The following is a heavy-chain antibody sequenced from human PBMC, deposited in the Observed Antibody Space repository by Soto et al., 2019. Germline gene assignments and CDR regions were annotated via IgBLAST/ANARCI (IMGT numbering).Heavy chain of an antibody. J-gene: IGHJ4*02. CDR3: ARGANRLRYFDWLLYH. Sequence: SETLSLTCTVSGGSISSYYWSWIRQPPGKGLEWIGYIYYSGSTNYNPSLKSRVTISVDTSKNQFSLKLSSVTAADTAVYYCARGANRLRYFDWLLYHWGQGTLVPVSS. V-gene: IGHV4-59*01. CDR1: GGSISSYY. D-gene: IGHD3-9*01. CDR2: IYYSGST.